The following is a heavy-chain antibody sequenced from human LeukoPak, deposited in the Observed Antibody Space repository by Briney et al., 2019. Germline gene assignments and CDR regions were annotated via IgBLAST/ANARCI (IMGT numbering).Heavy chain of an antibody. CDR3: ARGRCSGGSCYSNYYYYYGMDV. Sequence: GGSLRLSCAASGFTFSSYAMHWVRQAPGKGLEHVSAISSNGGSTYYANSVKGRFTISRDNSKNTLYLQMGSLRAEDMAVYYCARGRCSGGSCYSNYYYYYGMDVWGQGTTVTVSS. D-gene: IGHD2-15*01. CDR1: GFTFSSYA. CDR2: ISSNGGST. V-gene: IGHV3-64*01. J-gene: IGHJ6*02.